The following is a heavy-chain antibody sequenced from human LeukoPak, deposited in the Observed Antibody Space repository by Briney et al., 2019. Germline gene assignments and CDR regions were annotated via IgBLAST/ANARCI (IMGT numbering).Heavy chain of an antibody. Sequence: GGSLRLSCAASGFTFSSYSMNWVRQAPGKGLEWVSSISSSSSYIYYADSVKGRFTISRDNSKNTLYLQMNSLRAEDTAVYYCAKGGYGDYVGYWGQGTLVTVSS. CDR3: AKGGYGDYVGY. J-gene: IGHJ4*02. CDR2: ISSSSSYI. CDR1: GFTFSSYS. V-gene: IGHV3-21*04. D-gene: IGHD4-17*01.